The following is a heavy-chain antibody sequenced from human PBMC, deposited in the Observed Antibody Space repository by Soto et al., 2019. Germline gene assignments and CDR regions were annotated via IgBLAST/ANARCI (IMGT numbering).Heavy chain of an antibody. J-gene: IGHJ6*02. CDR1: GGSFSSYA. V-gene: IGHV1-69*13. CDR2: IIPILGTA. D-gene: IGHD4-17*01. Sequence: SVKVSCKASGGSFSSYAIIWVRQAPGQALERMGGIIPILGTANYAQNYQSRVTITSDEATSTSYMELSSLRSQDPAVYYFAGDDVYTVSKFYYYYCMDVWGQGTKVTVSS. CDR3: AGDDVYTVSKFYYYYCMDV.